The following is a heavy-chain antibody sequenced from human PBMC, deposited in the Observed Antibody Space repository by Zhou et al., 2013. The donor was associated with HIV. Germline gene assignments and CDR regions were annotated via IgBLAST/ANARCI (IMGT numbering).Heavy chain of an antibody. J-gene: IGHJ6*02. Sequence: QVQLVQSGAEVKKPGSSVKVSCKASGGTFSSYAINWVRQAPGRGLEWMGRIIPISGTANSAQKFQGRVTITADESTNTAFMELSSLRSEDTAIYYCARIGSGSVYYYGMDVWGQGTTVTVSS. CDR1: GGTFSSYA. CDR2: IIPISGTA. CDR3: ARIGSGSVYYYGMDV. D-gene: IGHD3-10*01. V-gene: IGHV1-69*15.